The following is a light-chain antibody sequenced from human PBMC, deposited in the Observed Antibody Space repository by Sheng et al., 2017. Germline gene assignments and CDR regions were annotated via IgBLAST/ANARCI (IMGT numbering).Light chain of an antibody. Sequence: QSALTQPASVSGSPGQSVTISCTGTSSDVGGYNYVSWYQRHPGKVPKLLIFDVSDRPSGVSSRVSGSKSGNTASLTISGLQAEDEADYFCSSYTSNSALVVFGGGTKLTVL. J-gene: IGLJ2*01. CDR1: SSDVGGYNY. CDR2: DVS. V-gene: IGLV2-14*01. CDR3: SSYTSNSALVV.